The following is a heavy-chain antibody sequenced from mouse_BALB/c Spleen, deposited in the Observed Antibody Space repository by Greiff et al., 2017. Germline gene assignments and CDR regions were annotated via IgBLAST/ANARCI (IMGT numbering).Heavy chain of an antibody. D-gene: IGHD2-14*01. V-gene: IGHV1S137*01. CDR3: ARGAYYRYDIDY. CDR2: ISTYYGDA. CDR1: GYTFTDYA. J-gene: IGHJ2*01. Sequence: VQLQQSGAELVGPGVSVKISCKGSGYTFTDYAMHWVKQSHAKSLEWIGVISTYYGDASDNQKFKGKATMTVDKSSSTAYMELARLTSEDSAIYYCARGAYYRYDIDYWGQGTTLTVSS.